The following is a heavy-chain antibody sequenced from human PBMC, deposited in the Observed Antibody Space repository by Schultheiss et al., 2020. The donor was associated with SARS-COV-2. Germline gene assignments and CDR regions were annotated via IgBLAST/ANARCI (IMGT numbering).Heavy chain of an antibody. Sequence: SETLSLTCTVSGGSISSGSYYWSWIRQPPGKGLEWIGSIYYSGSTNYNPSLKSRVTISVDTSKNQYSLKLSSETAADTAVYYCARLEWLGPFDYWGQGTLVTVSS. CDR1: GGSISSGSYY. D-gene: IGHD6-19*01. CDR2: IYYSGST. V-gene: IGHV4-39*01. CDR3: ARLEWLGPFDY. J-gene: IGHJ4*02.